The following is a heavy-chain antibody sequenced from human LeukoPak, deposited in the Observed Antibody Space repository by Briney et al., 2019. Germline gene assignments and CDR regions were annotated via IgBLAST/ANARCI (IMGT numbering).Heavy chain of an antibody. CDR3: ARRKEVDSTGPVNFDY. J-gene: IGHJ4*02. CDR2: IYYSGST. Sequence: SETLSLTCTVSGGSISSSSYYWGWIRQPPGKGLEWIGSIYYSGSTYYNPSLKSRVTISVDTSKNQFSLKLSSVTAADTAVYYCARRKEVDSTGPVNFDYWGQGTLVTVSS. V-gene: IGHV4-39*07. D-gene: IGHD6-25*01. CDR1: GGSISSSSYY.